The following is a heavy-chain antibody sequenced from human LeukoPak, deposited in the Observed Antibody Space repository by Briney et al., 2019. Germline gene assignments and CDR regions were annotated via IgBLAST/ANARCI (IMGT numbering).Heavy chain of an antibody. D-gene: IGHD6-19*01. Sequence: GGSLRLSCAASGFTFSGYWMSWVRQAPGKGLEWVANIKQDGSETYYVDSVKGRFTISRDNAKNSLYLQMNSLRAEDTAVYYCASSGWYGGDYWGQGTLVTVSS. CDR1: GFTFSGYW. V-gene: IGHV3-7*01. J-gene: IGHJ4*02. CDR3: ASSGWYGGDY. CDR2: IKQDGSET.